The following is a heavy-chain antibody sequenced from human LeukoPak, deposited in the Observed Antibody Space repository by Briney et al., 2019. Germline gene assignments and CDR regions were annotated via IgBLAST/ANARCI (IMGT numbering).Heavy chain of an antibody. D-gene: IGHD5-18*01. V-gene: IGHV3-23*01. CDR1: GFTFSSYA. Sequence: GGSLRLSCAASGFTFSSYAMSWVRQAPGKGLEWVSAISGSGGSTYYADSVKGRFTISRDNSKNTLYLQMNSLRAGDTAVYYCAKDRAAMVTSPIDYWGQGTLVTVSS. CDR3: AKDRAAMVTSPIDY. J-gene: IGHJ4*02. CDR2: ISGSGGST.